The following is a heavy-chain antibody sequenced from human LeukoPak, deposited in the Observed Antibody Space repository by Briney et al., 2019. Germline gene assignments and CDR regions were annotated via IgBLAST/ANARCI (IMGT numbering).Heavy chain of an antibody. Sequence: ASVKVSCKASGYSFISYDISWVRQAPGQGLEWMGWISVYNGYTNYAQKLQGRVTMTTDTSTSTAYMELTSLRSDDTAVYYCARSIQYDYWGQGTLVTVSS. D-gene: IGHD4-11*01. CDR2: ISVYNGYT. V-gene: IGHV1-18*01. CDR3: ARSIQYDY. J-gene: IGHJ4*02. CDR1: GYSFISYD.